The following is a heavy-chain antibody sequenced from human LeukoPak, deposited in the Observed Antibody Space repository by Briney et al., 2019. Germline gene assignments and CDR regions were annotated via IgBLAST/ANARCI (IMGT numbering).Heavy chain of an antibody. CDR2: ISADNGKT. CDR1: GYTFTSYG. V-gene: IGHV1-18*01. J-gene: IGHJ5*02. D-gene: IGHD2-2*01. CDR3: ARVLCSSTSCYSSPWFDP. Sequence: GASMKVSCKTSGYTFTSYGISWVRQAPGQGLEGMGWISADNGKTNYAQKLQGRVTMTTDTSTTTAYMELRSLRSDDTAVYYCARVLCSSTSCYSSPWFDPWGQGTLVTVSS.